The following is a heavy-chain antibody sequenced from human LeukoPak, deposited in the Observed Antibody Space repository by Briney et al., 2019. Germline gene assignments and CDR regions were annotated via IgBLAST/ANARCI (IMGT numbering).Heavy chain of an antibody. CDR2: ISYDGSNK. Sequence: PGGSLRLSCAASGFTFSSYAMHWVRQAPGKGLEWVAVISYDGSNKYYADSVKGRFTISRDNSKNTLYLQMNSLRAEDTAVYYCASTILTGYYTPFVPYYYYGMDVWGKGTTVTVSS. D-gene: IGHD3-9*01. V-gene: IGHV3-30*04. J-gene: IGHJ6*04. CDR1: GFTFSSYA. CDR3: ASTILTGYYTPFVPYYYYGMDV.